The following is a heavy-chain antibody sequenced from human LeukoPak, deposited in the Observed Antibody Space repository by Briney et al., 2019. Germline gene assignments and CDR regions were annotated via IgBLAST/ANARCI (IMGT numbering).Heavy chain of an antibody. CDR2: ISGSGGST. D-gene: IGHD5-12*01. J-gene: IGHJ4*02. CDR3: AKGRIVATIPIIS. CDR1: GFTFSSYA. V-gene: IGHV3-23*01. Sequence: GGSLRLSCAASGFTFSSYAMSWVRQAPGKGLEWVSAISGSGGSTYYADSVKGRFTISRDNSKNTLYLQMNSLRAGDTAVYYCAKGRIVATIPIISWGQGTLVTVSS.